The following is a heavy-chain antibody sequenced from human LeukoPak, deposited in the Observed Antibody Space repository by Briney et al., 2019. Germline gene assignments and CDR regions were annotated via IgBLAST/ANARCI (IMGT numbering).Heavy chain of an antibody. CDR3: ARVGLVVVAATPFDY. D-gene: IGHD2-15*01. CDR1: GFTFSSYE. J-gene: IGHJ4*02. CDR2: ISSSGSTI. Sequence: GGSLRLSCAASGFTFSSYEMNWVRQAPGKGLERVSYISSSGSTIYYADSVKGRFTISRDNAKNSLYLQMNSLRAEDTAVYYCARVGLVVVAATPFDYWGQATLVTVSS. V-gene: IGHV3-48*03.